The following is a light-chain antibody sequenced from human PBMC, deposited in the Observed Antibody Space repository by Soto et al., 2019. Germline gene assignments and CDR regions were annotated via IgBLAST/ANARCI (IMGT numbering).Light chain of an antibody. J-gene: IGKJ1*01. Sequence: DIQLTQSPSSLSASVGDRVTITCRASQSISNSLNWYQQKPGKAPNLLIYGTSDLQRGVPSRFSGSGSGPEVTHTISSLQRDDFATYYGQQSHSSSWTFGQGTKVEIK. CDR2: GTS. CDR1: QSISNS. CDR3: QQSHSSSWT. V-gene: IGKV1-39*01.